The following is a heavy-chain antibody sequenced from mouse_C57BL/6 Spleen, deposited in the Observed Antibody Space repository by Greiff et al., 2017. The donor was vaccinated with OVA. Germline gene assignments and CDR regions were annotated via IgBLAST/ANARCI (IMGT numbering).Heavy chain of an antibody. CDR2: INYDGSST. D-gene: IGHD3-3*01. Sequence: EVQRVESEGGLVQPGSSMKLSCTASGFTFSDYYMAWVRQVPEKGLEWVANINYDGSSTYYLDSLKSRFIISRDNAKNILYLQMSSLKSEDTATYYCARDRLGQAMDYWGKGTSVTVAS. CDR3: ARDRLGQAMDY. J-gene: IGHJ4*01. V-gene: IGHV5-16*01. CDR1: GFTFSDYY.